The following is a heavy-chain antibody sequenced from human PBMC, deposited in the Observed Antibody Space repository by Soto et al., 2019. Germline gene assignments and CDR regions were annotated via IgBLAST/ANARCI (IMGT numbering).Heavy chain of an antibody. Sequence: QVQLVQSGAEVKKPGASVKVSCKASGYTFTSHGISWVRQAPGQGLEWMGWISAYNGDTNYAQKLQGRVTVTTDTSTSTAYRELRSLRSEDTAVYYCARMVRGSNIDYYHYMDVWGKGTTVTVSS. CDR3: ARMVRGSNIDYYHYMDV. J-gene: IGHJ6*03. CDR2: ISAYNGDT. V-gene: IGHV1-18*01. CDR1: GYTFTSHG. D-gene: IGHD3-10*01.